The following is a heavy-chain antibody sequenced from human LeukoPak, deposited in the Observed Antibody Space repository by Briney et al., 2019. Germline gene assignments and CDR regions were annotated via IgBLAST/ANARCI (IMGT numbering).Heavy chain of an antibody. V-gene: IGHV1-69*13. CDR3: ASQASEDGYNFFYFDY. CDR2: IIPIFGTA. J-gene: IGHJ4*02. Sequence: ASVKVSCKASGGTFSSYAISWVRQAPGQGLEWMGGIIPIFGTANYAQKVQGRFTITADEATSTAYMELSTLRSEDTAVYYCASQASEDGYNFFYFDYWGQGTLVTVSS. CDR1: GGTFSSYA. D-gene: IGHD5-24*01.